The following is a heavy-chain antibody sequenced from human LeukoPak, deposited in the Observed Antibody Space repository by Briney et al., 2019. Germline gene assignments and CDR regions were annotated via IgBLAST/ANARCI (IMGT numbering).Heavy chain of an antibody. Sequence: GGSLRLSCEASGFNFRDYGMHWVRQAPGKGLEWVAVISYDGSNKYYADSVKGRFTISRDNSKNTLYLQMNSLRAEDTAVYYCAKGGFDPWGQGTLVTVSS. CDR1: GFNFRDYG. CDR2: ISYDGSNK. V-gene: IGHV3-30*18. J-gene: IGHJ5*02. CDR3: AKGGFDP.